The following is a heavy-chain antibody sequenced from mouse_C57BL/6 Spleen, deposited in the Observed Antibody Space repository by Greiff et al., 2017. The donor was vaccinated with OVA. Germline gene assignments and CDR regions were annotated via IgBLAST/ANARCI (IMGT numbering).Heavy chain of an antibody. V-gene: IGHV1-82*01. D-gene: IGHD1-1*01. J-gene: IGHJ4*01. CDR3: ARNNYYGSSYGYAMDY. CDR1: GYAFSSSW. Sequence: QVQLQQSGPELVKPGASVKISCKASGYAFSSSWMHWVKQRPGKGLEWIGRIYPGDGDTNYNGKFKGKATLTADKSSSTAYMQLSSLTSEDSAVYFCARNNYYGSSYGYAMDYWGQGTSVTVSS. CDR2: IYPGDGDT.